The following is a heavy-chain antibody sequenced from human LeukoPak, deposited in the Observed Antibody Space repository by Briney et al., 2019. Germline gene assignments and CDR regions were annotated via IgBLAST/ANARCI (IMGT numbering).Heavy chain of an antibody. CDR1: GGSISGSDYY. Sequence: SETLSLTCTVSGGSISGSDYYWGWIRQPPGKGLEWIGIIYYSGRTFYNPSLKSRVAISVDTSKNQFSLNLISVTAADTAVYYCARDDGRGVVTPYWGQGTLVTVCS. CDR3: ARDDGRGVVTPY. J-gene: IGHJ4*02. D-gene: IGHD2-21*02. CDR2: IYYSGRT. V-gene: IGHV4-39*07.